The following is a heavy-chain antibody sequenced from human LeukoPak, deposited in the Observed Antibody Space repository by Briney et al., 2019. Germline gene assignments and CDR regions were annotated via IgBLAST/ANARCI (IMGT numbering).Heavy chain of an antibody. V-gene: IGHV1-2*06. D-gene: IGHD3-22*01. Sequence: GASVKVSCKASAYSFTDYYIHWVRQAPGQGLEWMGRINPNTGVTDYAQIFKGRVTMTRDTSISTAYMELSRLGSDDTAVYYCARPSPTYYFDSSGYYYGDYWGQGTLVTVSS. CDR1: AYSFTDYY. J-gene: IGHJ4*02. CDR3: ARPSPTYYFDSSGYYYGDY. CDR2: INPNTGVT.